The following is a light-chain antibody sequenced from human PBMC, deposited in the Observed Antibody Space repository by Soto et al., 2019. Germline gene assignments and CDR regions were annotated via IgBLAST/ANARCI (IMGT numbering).Light chain of an antibody. J-gene: IGKJ1*01. CDR2: GTS. CDR1: QGIESL. V-gene: IGKV1-27*01. Sequence: DIQMTQSPPSLSASVGDRGTITCRASQGIESLLAWYQQKPGTAPKLLVYGTSTLQVGVPSRFSGSGWGTDFTLTISSVQPEDVATYYCQKYNKAPWRFGQGTKVDIK. CDR3: QKYNKAPWR.